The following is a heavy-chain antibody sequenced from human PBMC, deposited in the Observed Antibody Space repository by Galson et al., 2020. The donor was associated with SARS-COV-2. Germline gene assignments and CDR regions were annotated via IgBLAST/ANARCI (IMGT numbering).Heavy chain of an antibody. D-gene: IGHD3-10*01. CDR3: AGGQTAFGELLGSFDY. J-gene: IGHJ4*02. CDR1: GYTFTSYG. V-gene: IGHV1-18*04. Sequence: GESLKISCKASGYTFTSYGISWVRQAPGQGLEWMGWISAYNGNTNYAQKLQGRVTMTTDTSTSTAYMELRSLRSDDTAVYYCAGGQTAFGELLGSFDYWGQGTLVTVSS. CDR2: ISAYNGNT.